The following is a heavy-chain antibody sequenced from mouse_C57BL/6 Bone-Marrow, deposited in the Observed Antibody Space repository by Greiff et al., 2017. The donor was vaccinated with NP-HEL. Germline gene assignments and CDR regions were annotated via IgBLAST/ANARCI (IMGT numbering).Heavy chain of an antibody. D-gene: IGHD2-1*01. CDR1: GFTFSDYY. V-gene: IGHV5-12*01. J-gene: IGHJ1*03. Sequence: EVMLVESGGGLVQPGGSLKLSCAASGFTFSDYYMYWVRQTPEKRLEWVAYISNGGGSTYYPDTVKGRFTISRVNAKNTLYLQMSRLKSEDTAMYYCARQGGNYWYFDVWGTGTTVTVSS. CDR2: ISNGGGST. CDR3: ARQGGNYWYFDV.